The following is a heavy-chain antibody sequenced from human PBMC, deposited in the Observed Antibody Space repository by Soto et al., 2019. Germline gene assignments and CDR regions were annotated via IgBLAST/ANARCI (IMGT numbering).Heavy chain of an antibody. CDR1: GGTFSSYA. J-gene: IGHJ4*02. CDR2: IIPIFGTA. Sequence: APVKVSCKASGGTFSSYAISWVRQAPGQGVEWMGGIIPIFGTANYAQKFQGRVTITADESTSTAYMELSSLRSEDTAVYYCARAAPRYCSGGSCYSGRDYWGQGTLVTVSS. V-gene: IGHV1-69*13. D-gene: IGHD2-15*01. CDR3: ARAAPRYCSGGSCYSGRDY.